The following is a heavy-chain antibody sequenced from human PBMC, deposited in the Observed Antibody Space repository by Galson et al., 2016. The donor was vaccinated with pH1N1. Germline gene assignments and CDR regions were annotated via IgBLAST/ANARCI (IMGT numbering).Heavy chain of an antibody. D-gene: IGHD4-17*01. CDR2: IDWGDEK. V-gene: IGHV2-70*20. J-gene: IGHJ4*02. Sequence: PALVKPTQTLTLTCTFSGFSLSTSGMCVSWVRQPPGKALEWLALIDWGDEKYYSTSLKTRLTISKDTSKNQVVLTMTNMDPVDTATYYCARFTYGDDTTHVDYWGQGTLVTVSS. CDR1: GFSLSTSGMC. CDR3: ARFTYGDDTTHVDY.